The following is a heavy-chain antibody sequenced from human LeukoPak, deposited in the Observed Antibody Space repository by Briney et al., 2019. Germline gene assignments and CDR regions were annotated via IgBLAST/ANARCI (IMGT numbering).Heavy chain of an antibody. CDR2: ISHDGSRI. Sequence: GGSLRLSCAASGFTFANHGMDWVRQAPGKGLEWLAVISHDGSRIYYAESVKGRFTISRDNSRNTLDLQMNSLRAEDTAVYYCARPLTPSWFFDVFDMWGQGTMVTVSS. CDR1: GFTFANHG. J-gene: IGHJ3*02. V-gene: IGHV3-30*04. CDR3: ARPLTPSWFFDVFDM. D-gene: IGHD3-10*01.